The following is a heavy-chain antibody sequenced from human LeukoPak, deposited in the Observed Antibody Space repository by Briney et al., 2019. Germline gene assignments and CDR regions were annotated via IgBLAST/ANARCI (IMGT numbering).Heavy chain of an antibody. CDR2: IYYSGST. CDR3: ARAPFAIFGVVHYYFDY. Sequence: SETLSLTCTVSGASISSYYWSWIRQPPGRGLEWIGYIYYSGSTNYNPSLKSRVTMSVDTSKNQFSLKLSSVTAADTAVYYCARAPFAIFGVVHYYFDYWGQGTLVTVSS. CDR1: GASISSYY. D-gene: IGHD3-3*01. J-gene: IGHJ4*02. V-gene: IGHV4-59*01.